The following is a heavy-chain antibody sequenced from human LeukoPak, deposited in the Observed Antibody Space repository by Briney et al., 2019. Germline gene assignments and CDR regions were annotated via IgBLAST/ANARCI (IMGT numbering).Heavy chain of an antibody. J-gene: IGHJ4*02. CDR3: ARGRLGGATRSYFDY. Sequence: GSLRLSCAASGFTYSSYSMNWVRQAPGKGLEWIGEINHSGSTNYNPSLKSRVTISVDTSKNQFSLKLSSVTAADTAVYYCARGRLGGATRSYFDYWGQGTLVTVSS. V-gene: IGHV4-34*01. CDR1: GFTYSSYS. CDR2: INHSGST. D-gene: IGHD1-26*01.